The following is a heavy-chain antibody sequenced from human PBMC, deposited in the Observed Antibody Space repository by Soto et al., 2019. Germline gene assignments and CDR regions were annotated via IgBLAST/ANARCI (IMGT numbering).Heavy chain of an antibody. V-gene: IGHV3-30-3*01. CDR3: AREIERLLGC. D-gene: IGHD3-3*01. Sequence: QVQLVESGGGVVQPGRSLRLSCAASGFTFSSYAMHWVRQAPGKGLEWVAVISYDGSNKYYANSVKGRFTISRDNSKNTLYLLLNSLRADDTAVYYCAREIERLLGCWGQGTLVTVSS. CDR2: ISYDGSNK. J-gene: IGHJ4*02. CDR1: GFTFSSYA.